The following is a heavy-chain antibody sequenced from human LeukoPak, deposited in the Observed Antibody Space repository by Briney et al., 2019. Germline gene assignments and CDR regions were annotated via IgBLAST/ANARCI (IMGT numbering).Heavy chain of an antibody. J-gene: IGHJ4*02. V-gene: IGHV4-4*07. CDR1: GGSISSYY. Sequence: TSETLSLTCTVSGGSISSYYWSWIRQPAGKGLEWIGRIYTSGSTNYNPSLKSRVTMSVDTSKNQFSLKLNSVTAADTAVYYCARANGVVAGTFGGNYFDYWGQGTLVTVSS. CDR2: IYTSGST. D-gene: IGHD6-19*01. CDR3: ARANGVVAGTFGGNYFDY.